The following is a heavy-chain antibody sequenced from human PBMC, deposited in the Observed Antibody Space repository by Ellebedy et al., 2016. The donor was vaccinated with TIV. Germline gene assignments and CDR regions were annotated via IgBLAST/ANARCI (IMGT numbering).Heavy chain of an antibody. Sequence: SETLSLTXTVSGGSISSGGYYWSWIRQHPGKGLEWIGYIYYSGSTYYNPSLKSRVTISVDTSKNQFSLKLSSVTAADTAVYYCARGRGATCSSTSCYRGFYWYFDLWGRGTLVTVSS. CDR2: IYYSGST. J-gene: IGHJ2*01. CDR1: GGSISSGGYY. D-gene: IGHD2-2*02. CDR3: ARGRGATCSSTSCYRGFYWYFDL. V-gene: IGHV4-31*03.